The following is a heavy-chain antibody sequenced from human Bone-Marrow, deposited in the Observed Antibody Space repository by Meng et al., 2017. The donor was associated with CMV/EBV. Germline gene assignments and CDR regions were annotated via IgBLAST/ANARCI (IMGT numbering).Heavy chain of an antibody. CDR3: ARLYIVVLPAAMGQYNWFDP. J-gene: IGHJ5*02. V-gene: IGHV1-18*01. CDR2: ISAYNGNT. D-gene: IGHD2-2*01. Sequence: ASVKVSCKASGYTFTSYGISWVRQAPGQGLEWMGWISAYNGNTNYAQKLQGRVTMTTDTSTSTAYMELRSLRSDETAVYYCARLYIVVLPAAMGQYNWFDPWGQGTLVTVSS. CDR1: GYTFTSYG.